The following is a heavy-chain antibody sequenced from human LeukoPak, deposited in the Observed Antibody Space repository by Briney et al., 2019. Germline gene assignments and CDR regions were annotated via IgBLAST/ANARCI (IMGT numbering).Heavy chain of an antibody. CDR2: ISGSGGST. D-gene: IGHD2-21*02. CDR3: ARFRTWGDKAFDY. CDR1: GFTFSSYA. V-gene: IGHV3-23*01. J-gene: IGHJ4*02. Sequence: GGSLRLSCAASGFTFSSYAMSWVRQAPGKGLEWVSAISGSGGSTYYADSVKGRFTISRDSAKNSLYQQMNSLRAEDTAVYYCARFRTWGDKAFDYWGQGTLVTVSS.